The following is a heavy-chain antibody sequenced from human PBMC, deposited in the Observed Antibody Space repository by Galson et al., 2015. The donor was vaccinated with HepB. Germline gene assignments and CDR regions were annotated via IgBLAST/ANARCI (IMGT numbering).Heavy chain of an antibody. CDR3: AREEQWLAARSHFDY. CDR1: GYTFTGYY. V-gene: IGHV1-2*06. Sequence: SVKVSCKASGYTFTGYYMHWVRQAPGQGLEWMGRINPNSGGTNYAQKFQGRVTMTRDTSISTAYMELSRLRSDDTAVYYCAREEQWLAARSHFDYWGQGTLVTVSS. CDR2: INPNSGGT. J-gene: IGHJ4*02. D-gene: IGHD6-19*01.